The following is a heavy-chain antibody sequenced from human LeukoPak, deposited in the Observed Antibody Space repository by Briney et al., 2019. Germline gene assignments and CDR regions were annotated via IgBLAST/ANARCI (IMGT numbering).Heavy chain of an antibody. CDR1: GGTFSSYA. J-gene: IGHJ3*02. CDR2: IIPIFGTA. Sequence: ASVKVSCKASGGTFSSYAISWVRQAPGQGLEWMGGIIPIFGTANYAQKFQGRVTMTTDTSTSTAYMELRSLRSDDTAVYYCARDQQWLVRGAFDIWGQGTMVTVSS. CDR3: ARDQQWLVRGAFDI. V-gene: IGHV1-69*05. D-gene: IGHD6-19*01.